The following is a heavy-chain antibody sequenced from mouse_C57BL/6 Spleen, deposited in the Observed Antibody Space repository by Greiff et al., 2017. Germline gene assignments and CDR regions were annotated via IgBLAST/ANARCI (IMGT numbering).Heavy chain of an antibody. CDR1: GYTFTDYY. CDR2: INPNNGGT. D-gene: IGHD2-4*01. V-gene: IGHV1-26*01. Sequence: VQLQQSGPELVKPGASVKISCKASGYTFTDYYMTWVKQSHGQSLEWIGDINPNNGGTSYNQKFKGKATLTVYKSSSTAYMELRSLTSEDSAVYDCARLVYDYDSYYFDYWGQGTTLTVSS. J-gene: IGHJ2*01. CDR3: ARLVYDYDSYYFDY.